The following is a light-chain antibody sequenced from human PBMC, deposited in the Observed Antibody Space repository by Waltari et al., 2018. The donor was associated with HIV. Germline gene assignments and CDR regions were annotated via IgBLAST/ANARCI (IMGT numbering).Light chain of an antibody. CDR3: SSYTSASTLVL. Sequence: QSALTQPASVSGSPGQSITISCTATSSDVGGYNYVSWYQQLPDKAPKLMIYEVSNRPSGVSNRFSGSKSGNTASLTISGLQAEDEADYYCSSYTSASTLVLFGGGTKLTVL. V-gene: IGLV2-14*01. CDR2: EVS. CDR1: SSDVGGYNY. J-gene: IGLJ2*01.